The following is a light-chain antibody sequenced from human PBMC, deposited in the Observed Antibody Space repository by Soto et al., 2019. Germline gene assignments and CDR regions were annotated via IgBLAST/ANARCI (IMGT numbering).Light chain of an antibody. CDR1: QSFRGL. CDR3: HQRQSWPRT. J-gene: IGKJ1*01. CDR2: DAY. V-gene: IGKV3-11*01. Sequence: EVVLTQSPVTLSLSPGERATLSCRASQSFRGLLAWYQQKPGQAPRLLIYDAYNRATGIPPRFSGSGSGTDFTLTISDVEPEDFAVYYCHQRQSWPRTFGQGTTVDIK.